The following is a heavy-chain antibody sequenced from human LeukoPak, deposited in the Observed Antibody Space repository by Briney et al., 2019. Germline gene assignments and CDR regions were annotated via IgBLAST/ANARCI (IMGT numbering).Heavy chain of an antibody. J-gene: IGHJ4*02. D-gene: IGHD3-22*01. CDR1: GGSISSHN. Sequence: PSETLSLTCTVSGGSISSHNWNWIRQPPGKGLEWIGDIYNSGSPNYNPSLKSRVTISVDTSKNQFSLELSSVTAADTAEYYCARVDSSGYYTFFDYWGQGTLVTVSS. CDR3: ARVDSSGYYTFFDY. V-gene: IGHV4-59*11. CDR2: IYNSGSP.